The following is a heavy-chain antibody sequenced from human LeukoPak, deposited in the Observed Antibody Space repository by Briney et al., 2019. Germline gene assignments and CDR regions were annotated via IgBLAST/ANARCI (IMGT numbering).Heavy chain of an antibody. D-gene: IGHD3-9*01. J-gene: IGHJ4*01. V-gene: IGHV1-18*01. CDR3: ARGRRVTDILTGYYTFDY. CDR2: ISAYNGNT. CDR1: GYTFTSYG. Sequence: ASVKVSCKASGYTFTSYGISWVRQAPGQGLEWMGWISAYNGNTNYAQKLQGRVTMTTDTSTSTAYMELRSLRSEDTAVYYCARGRRVTDILTGYYTFDYWGHGTLVTVSS.